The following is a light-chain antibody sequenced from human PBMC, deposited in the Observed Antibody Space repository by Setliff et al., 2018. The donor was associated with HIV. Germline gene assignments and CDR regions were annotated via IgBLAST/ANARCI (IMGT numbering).Light chain of an antibody. CDR3: CSYAGSSAPVV. CDR2: DVT. J-gene: IGLJ3*02. Sequence: QSALTQPASVSGSPGQSITTACTGTSNDVGRYNLVSWYQQYPGNAPKVVIYDVTKRPSGVSTRFSGSKSGNTASLTISGLQPEDEAYFYCCSYAGSSAPVVFGGGTKVTVL. CDR1: SNDVGRYNL. V-gene: IGLV2-23*02.